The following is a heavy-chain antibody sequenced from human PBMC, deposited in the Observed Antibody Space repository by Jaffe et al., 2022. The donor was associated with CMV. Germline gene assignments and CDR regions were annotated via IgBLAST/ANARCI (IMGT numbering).Heavy chain of an antibody. Sequence: EVQLVESGGGLVQPGGSLRLSCAASGFTFSSYSMNWVRQAPGKGLEWVSYISSSSSTIYYADSVKGRFTISRDNAKNSLYLQMNSLRDEDTAVYYCARADRYSLTFYYYYGMDVWGQGTTVTVSS. CDR1: GFTFSSYS. CDR3: ARADRYSLTFYYYYGMDV. V-gene: IGHV3-48*02. J-gene: IGHJ6*02. D-gene: IGHD5-18*01. CDR2: ISSSSSTI.